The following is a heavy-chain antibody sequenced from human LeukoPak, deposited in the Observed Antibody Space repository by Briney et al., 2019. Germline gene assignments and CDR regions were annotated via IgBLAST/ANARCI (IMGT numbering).Heavy chain of an antibody. CDR1: GFTFSSYW. Sequence: GGSLRLSCAASGFTFSSYWMSWVRQAPGKGLEWVANIKQDGSEKYYVDSVKGRFTISRDNAKNSLYLQMNSLRAEDTAVYYCARAGGKLRYWYFDLWGRGTLVTVSS. CDR3: ARAGGKLRYWYFDL. V-gene: IGHV3-7*01. CDR2: IKQDGSEK. J-gene: IGHJ2*01. D-gene: IGHD1-7*01.